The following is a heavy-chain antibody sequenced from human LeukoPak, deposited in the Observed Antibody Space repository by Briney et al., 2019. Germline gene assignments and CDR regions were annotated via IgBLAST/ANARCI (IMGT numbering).Heavy chain of an antibody. D-gene: IGHD3-10*01. CDR1: GGTFTSYA. Sequence: SVKVSCKASGGTFTSYAISWVRQAPGQGLEWRGGIIPIFGTANYAQKFQGRVTITADDSTSTAYMELSSLRSEDTAVYYCATPTSGSYRPPLEAYYYYYGMDVWDKGTTVTVSS. CDR3: ATPTSGSYRPPLEAYYYYYGMDV. V-gene: IGHV1-69*13. CDR2: IIPIFGTA. J-gene: IGHJ6*04.